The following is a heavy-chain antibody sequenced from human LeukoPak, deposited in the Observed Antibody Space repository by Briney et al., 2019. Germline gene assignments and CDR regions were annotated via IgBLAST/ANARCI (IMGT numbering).Heavy chain of an antibody. V-gene: IGHV3-64D*09. Sequence: PGGCLRLSCSASGFTFSSYAMHWVRQAPGKGLEYVSAISSNGGSTYYADSVKGRFTISRDNSKNTLYLQMSSLRAEDTAVYYCASTMVRGVIITRLWGQGTLVTV. CDR1: GFTFSSYA. CDR3: ASTMVRGVIITRL. D-gene: IGHD3-10*01. J-gene: IGHJ4*02. CDR2: ISSNGGST.